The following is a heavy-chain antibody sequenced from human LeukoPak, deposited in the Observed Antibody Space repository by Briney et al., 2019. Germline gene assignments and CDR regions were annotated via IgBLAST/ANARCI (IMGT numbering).Heavy chain of an antibody. V-gene: IGHV3-23*01. D-gene: IGHD3-22*01. Sequence: PGRSLRLSCAASGFTFSSYGMHWVRQAPGKGLEWVSAISGSSDSTYYADSVKGRFTISRDNSRSTLSLQMDSLRAEDTAVYYCAKANSLSGYYYDTVDFWGQGTLVTVSS. CDR3: AKANSLSGYYYDTVDF. CDR1: GFTFSSYG. J-gene: IGHJ4*02. CDR2: ISGSSDST.